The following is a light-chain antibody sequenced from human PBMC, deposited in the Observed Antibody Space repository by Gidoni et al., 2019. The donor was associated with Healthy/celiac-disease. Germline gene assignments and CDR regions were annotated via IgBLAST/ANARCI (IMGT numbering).Light chain of an antibody. V-gene: IGKV4-1*01. CDR3: QQYYSTPLT. CDR1: QSVLYSSNNKNY. J-gene: IGKJ4*01. Sequence: DIVMTQSPDSLAVPLGERATINCKSSQSVLYSSNNKNYLAWYQPKPGQPPKLLIYWASTRESGVPDRFSGSGSGTDFTLTISSLQAEDVAVYYCQQYYSTPLTFGGGTKVEIK. CDR2: WAS.